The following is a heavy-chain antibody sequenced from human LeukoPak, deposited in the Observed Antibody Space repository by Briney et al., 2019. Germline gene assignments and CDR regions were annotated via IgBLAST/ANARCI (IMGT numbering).Heavy chain of an antibody. D-gene: IGHD3-10*01. CDR1: GYSISSGYY. CDR2: IYHSGST. J-gene: IGHJ4*02. Sequence: SETLSLTCTVSGYSISSGYYWGWIRQPPGKGLEWIGNIYHSGSTYYNPSLKSRVTISVDTSKNQFSLKLSSVTAADTAVYYCARGPKTYYSGSGTDYWGQGTVVTVSS. CDR3: ARGPKTYYSGSGTDY. V-gene: IGHV4-38-2*02.